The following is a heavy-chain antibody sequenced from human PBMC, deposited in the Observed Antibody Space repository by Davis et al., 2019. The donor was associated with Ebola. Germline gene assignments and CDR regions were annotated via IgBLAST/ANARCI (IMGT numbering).Heavy chain of an antibody. CDR1: GFIFSDHY. CDR2: IRNKANTYTI. D-gene: IGHD6-19*01. Sequence: PGGSLRPSCVASGFIFSDHYMDWVRKGPGKGLEWVARIRNKANTYTIEYAASVKGRFTISRDDSRNSLYLQMNSLNTDDTAVYHCATGSGSTGWRAFHYWGQGTLVTVSS. J-gene: IGHJ4*02. V-gene: IGHV3-72*01. CDR3: ATGSGSTGWRAFHY.